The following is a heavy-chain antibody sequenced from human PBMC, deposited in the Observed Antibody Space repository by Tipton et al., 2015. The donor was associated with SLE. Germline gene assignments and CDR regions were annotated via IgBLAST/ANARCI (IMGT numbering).Heavy chain of an antibody. CDR1: GDSLSGNNYY. CDR3: ARQRGYYDGTPFPPWNFDL. Sequence: TLSLTCSVSGDSLSGNNYYWGWIRQSPAQGLEWIGTIHYAGGTYYNPSLRSRLTISVDTSENHFSLNLNSVTAADTAVYFCARQRGYYDGTPFPPWNFDLWGRGTQVTVSS. D-gene: IGHD3-16*01. J-gene: IGHJ2*01. V-gene: IGHV4-39*07. CDR2: IHYAGGT.